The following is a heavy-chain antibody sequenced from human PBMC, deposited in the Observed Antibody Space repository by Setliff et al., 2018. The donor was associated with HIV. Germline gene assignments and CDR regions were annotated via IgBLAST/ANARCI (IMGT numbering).Heavy chain of an antibody. Sequence: GASVKVSCKASGYTFSRYAMHWVRQAPGQRLEWMGWINAGNGNTKYSQKFQGRVSIARDTSASTAYMELSSLRSEDTAVYYCARGYCSSTSCYGIYYFDNWGQGTPVTVSS. D-gene: IGHD2-2*01. J-gene: IGHJ4*02. CDR3: ARGYCSSTSCYGIYYFDN. CDR2: INAGNGNT. CDR1: GYTFSRYA. V-gene: IGHV1-3*01.